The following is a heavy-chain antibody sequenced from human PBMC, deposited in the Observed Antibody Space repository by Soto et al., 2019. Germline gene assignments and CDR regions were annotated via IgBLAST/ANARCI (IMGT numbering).Heavy chain of an antibody. D-gene: IGHD1-1*01. V-gene: IGHV3-9*01. CDR1: GFVFDDYG. J-gene: IGHJ5*02. Sequence: SLRLNCACTGFVFDDYGVHWGRQVPGKGLECVSGISWNSGSIAYADSVKGRFIIYRDNAKNSLYLQMNNLRPEDTAFYFCAKGSTTHTFGPLDPWGQGTLVTVSS. CDR2: ISWNSGSI. CDR3: AKGSTTHTFGPLDP.